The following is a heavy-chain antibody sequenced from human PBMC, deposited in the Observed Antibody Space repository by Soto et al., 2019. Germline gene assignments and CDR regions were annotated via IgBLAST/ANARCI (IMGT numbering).Heavy chain of an antibody. V-gene: IGHV3-74*01. CDR3: ARLRGIWSGYAFYI. Sequence: EVQLVESGGGLVQPGGSLRLSCAASGFTFSSYWMQWVRQAPGKGLVWVARINSDGSSTSYADSVKGRFTISRDNAKNTLYLQMNSLRAEDTAVYYCARLRGIWSGYAFYIWGQGTMVTVSS. CDR1: GFTFSSYW. CDR2: INSDGSST. D-gene: IGHD3-3*01. J-gene: IGHJ3*02.